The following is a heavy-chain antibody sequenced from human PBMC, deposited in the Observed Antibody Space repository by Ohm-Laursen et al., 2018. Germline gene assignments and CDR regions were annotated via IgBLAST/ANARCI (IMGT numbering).Heavy chain of an antibody. V-gene: IGHV3-74*01. D-gene: IGHD6-25*01. CDR2: INSDGTNT. J-gene: IGHJ4*02. Sequence: SLRLSCAASGFTFSSYWMHWVRQAPGKGLVWVSHINSDGTNTYYADSVKGRFTISRDNAKNTLYLQMNSLRVEDTAVYYCARAMQRQPHDYWGQGTPVTVSS. CDR1: GFTFSSYW. CDR3: ARAMQRQPHDY.